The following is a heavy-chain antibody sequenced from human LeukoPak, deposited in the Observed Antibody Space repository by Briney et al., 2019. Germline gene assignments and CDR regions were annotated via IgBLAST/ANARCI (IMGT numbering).Heavy chain of an antibody. Sequence: GGSLRLSCAASGFTFSSYAMGWVRQAPGKGLEWVSAISGSGGSKYYADSVKGRFTISRDNSKNTLYLQMNSLRAEDTAVYYCADTAMVNDAFDIWGQGTMVTVSS. J-gene: IGHJ3*02. CDR3: ADTAMVNDAFDI. CDR2: ISGSGGSK. V-gene: IGHV3-23*01. D-gene: IGHD5-18*01. CDR1: GFTFSSYA.